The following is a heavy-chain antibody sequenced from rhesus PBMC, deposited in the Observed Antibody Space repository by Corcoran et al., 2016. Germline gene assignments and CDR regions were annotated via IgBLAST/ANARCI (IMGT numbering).Heavy chain of an antibody. CDR3: ARGSSGWSFDY. D-gene: IGHD6S26*01. J-gene: IGHJ4*01. V-gene: IGHV4-65*01. CDR1: GGSISSSNW. Sequence: QVQLQESGPGLVKPSETLSLTCAVPGGSISSSNWWSWIRQPPGKGLEWIGYISGSSGSTYYNPSLKSRVTISTDTSKNQFSLKLSSVTAADTAVYYCARGSSGWSFDYWGQGVLVTVSS. CDR2: ISGSSGST.